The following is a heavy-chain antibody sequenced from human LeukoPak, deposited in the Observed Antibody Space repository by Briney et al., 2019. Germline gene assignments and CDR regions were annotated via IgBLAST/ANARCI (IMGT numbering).Heavy chain of an antibody. D-gene: IGHD6-19*01. CDR3: ARVDNNGLYSEYFDH. Sequence: PGGSLRLSCVASGFTFSSHGMNWVRQAPGKGLEWVSSITSTSTYIYYGDSVKGRFTTSRDNAQNSLFLQMHSLRAEDTAVYYCARVDNNGLYSEYFDHWGQGTLVTVSS. J-gene: IGHJ1*01. CDR1: GFTFSSHG. V-gene: IGHV3-21*01. CDR2: ITSTSTYI.